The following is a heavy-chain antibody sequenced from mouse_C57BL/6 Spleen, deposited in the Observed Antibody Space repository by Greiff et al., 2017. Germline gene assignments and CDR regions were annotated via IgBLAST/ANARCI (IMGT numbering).Heavy chain of an antibody. J-gene: IGHJ4*01. CDR1: GYTFTNYW. CDR2: IYPGGGYT. CDR3: ARAMMVTRYYAMDY. D-gene: IGHD2-3*01. Sequence: VQLQQSGAELVRPGTSVKMSCKASGYTFTNYWIGWAKQRPGHGLEWIGDIYPGGGYTNYNEKFKGKATLTADKSSSTAYMQFSSLTSEDSAIYYCARAMMVTRYYAMDYWGQGTSVTVSS. V-gene: IGHV1-63*01.